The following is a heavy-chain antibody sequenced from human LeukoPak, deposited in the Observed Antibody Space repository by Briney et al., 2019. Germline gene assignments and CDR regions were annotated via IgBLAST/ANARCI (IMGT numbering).Heavy chain of an antibody. V-gene: IGHV3-21*01. CDR1: GFTFSSYS. D-gene: IGHD3-9*01. Sequence: GGSLRLSCAASGFTFSSYSMNWVRQAPGKGLEWVSSISSSSSYIYYADSVKGRFTISRDNAKNSLYLQLNSLRAEDTAVYYCARAYYDILTGYSLDAFHIWGQGTMVTVSS. CDR2: ISSSSSYI. J-gene: IGHJ3*02. CDR3: ARAYYDILTGYSLDAFHI.